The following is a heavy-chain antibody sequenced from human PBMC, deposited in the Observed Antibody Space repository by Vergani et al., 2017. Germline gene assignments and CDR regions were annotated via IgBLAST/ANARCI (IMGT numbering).Heavy chain of an antibody. D-gene: IGHD5-12*01. CDR3: ASLKATTSQNFDY. J-gene: IGHJ4*02. CDR2: IIPILDIA. Sequence: QVQLVQSGAEVKKPGSSVKVSCKASGGTFSSYTISWVRQAPGQGLEWMGRIIPILDIANYAQKFQGRVTITADKSTSTAYMELSSLRSEDTAVYYCASLKATTSQNFDYWGQGTLVTVSS. CDR1: GGTFSSYT. V-gene: IGHV1-69*02.